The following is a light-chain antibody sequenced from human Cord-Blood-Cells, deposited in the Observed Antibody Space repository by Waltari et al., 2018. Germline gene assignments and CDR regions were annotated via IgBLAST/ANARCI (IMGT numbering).Light chain of an antibody. V-gene: IGLV3-1*01. CDR1: TVGDKY. J-gene: IGLJ2*01. CDR3: QAWDSSTVV. Sequence: SYELTQPPSVSVSPGQTASITCSGDTVGDKYACWYQQKPGQSPVLVIYQYSKRPSGIPERFSGSNSGNTATLTISGTQAMDEADYYCQAWDSSTVVFGGGTKLTVL. CDR2: QYS.